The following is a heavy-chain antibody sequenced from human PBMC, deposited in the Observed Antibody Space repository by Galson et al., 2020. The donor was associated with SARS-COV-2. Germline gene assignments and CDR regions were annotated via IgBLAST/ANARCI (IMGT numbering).Heavy chain of an antibody. J-gene: IGHJ3*02. D-gene: IGHD2-8*02. V-gene: IGHV1-18*01. CDR2: ISAYNGNT. CDR1: GYTFTSYG. CDR3: ARGPSNPDFGGLWDI. Sequence: ASVKVSCKASGYTFTSYGISWVRQAPGQGLEWMGWISAYNGNTNYAQKLQGRVTMTTDTSTSTAYMELRSLRSDDTAVYYCARGPSNPDFGGLWDIWGQGTMVTVSS.